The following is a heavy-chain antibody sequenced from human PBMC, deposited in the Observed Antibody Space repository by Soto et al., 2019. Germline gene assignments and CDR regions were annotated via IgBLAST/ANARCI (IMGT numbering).Heavy chain of an antibody. J-gene: IGHJ4*02. D-gene: IGHD3-9*01. CDR2: INHSGST. V-gene: IGHV4-34*01. Sequence: PSETLSLTCAVYGGSFSGYYWSWIRQPPGKGLEWIGEINHSGSTNYNPSLKSRVTMSVDTSKNQFSLKLSSVTAADTAVYYCARGERPLRYFDWSYRAPYFDYWGQGTLVTVSS. CDR3: ARGERPLRYFDWSYRAPYFDY. CDR1: GGSFSGYY.